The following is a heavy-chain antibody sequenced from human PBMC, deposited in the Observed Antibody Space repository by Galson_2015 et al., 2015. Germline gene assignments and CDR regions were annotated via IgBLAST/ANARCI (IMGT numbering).Heavy chain of an antibody. CDR2: INPSGGST. CDR3: ARDLTAVSLMITFGESGGFDY. CDR1: GYTFTSYY. J-gene: IGHJ4*02. V-gene: IGHV1-46*01. Sequence: SVKVSCKASGYTFTSYYMHWVRQAPGQGLEWMGIINPSGGSTSYAQKFQGRVTMTRDTSTSTVYMELSSLRSEDTAVYYCARDLTAVSLMITFGESGGFDYWGQGTLVTVSS. D-gene: IGHD3-16*01.